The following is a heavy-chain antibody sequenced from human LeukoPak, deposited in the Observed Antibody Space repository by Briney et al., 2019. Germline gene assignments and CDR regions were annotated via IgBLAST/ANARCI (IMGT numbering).Heavy chain of an antibody. CDR3: ARVDTVMAYYFDL. CDR1: GFTFSNYA. CDR2: IYSGGTT. J-gene: IGHJ4*02. V-gene: IGHV3-53*04. D-gene: IGHD5-18*01. Sequence: PGGSLRLSCAASGFTFSNYAMTWVRQAPGKGLEWVSTIYSGGTTYYADSVMGRFTISRHNSRNTLYLQMNSLRAEDTAVYYCARVDTVMAYYFDLWGQGTLVTVSS.